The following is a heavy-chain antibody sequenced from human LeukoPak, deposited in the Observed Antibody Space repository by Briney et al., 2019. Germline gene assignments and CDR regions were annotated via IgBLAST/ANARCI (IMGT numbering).Heavy chain of an antibody. CDR3: ATIDIVVVIQDPFGY. Sequence: PGGSLRLSCAASGFTFSSYAMSWVRQAPGKGLEWVSAISGSGGSTYYADSVKGRFTISRDNSKNTLYLQMNSLRAEDTAVYYCATIDIVVVIQDPFGYWGQGTLVTVSS. J-gene: IGHJ4*02. CDR1: GFTFSSYA. D-gene: IGHD3-22*01. CDR2: ISGSGGST. V-gene: IGHV3-23*01.